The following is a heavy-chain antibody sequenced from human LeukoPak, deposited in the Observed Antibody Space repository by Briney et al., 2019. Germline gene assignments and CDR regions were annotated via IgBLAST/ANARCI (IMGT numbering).Heavy chain of an antibody. CDR1: GFTFSSYA. D-gene: IGHD2-2*01. CDR2: ISYDGSNK. V-gene: IGHV3-30-3*01. J-gene: IGHJ4*02. Sequence: GGSLRLSCAASGFTFSSYAMHWVRQAPGKGLEWVAVISYDGSNKYYADSVKGRFTISRDNSKNTLYLQMNSLRAEDTAVYYCARGYATAFDSWGQGALVTVSS. CDR3: ARGYATAFDS.